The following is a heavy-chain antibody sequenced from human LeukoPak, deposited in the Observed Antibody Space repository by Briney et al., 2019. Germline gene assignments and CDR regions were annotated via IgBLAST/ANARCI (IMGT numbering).Heavy chain of an antibody. V-gene: IGHV4-30-4*08. D-gene: IGHD3-22*01. CDR2: IYYSGST. CDR3: ASSRRYYYGSSGYYAFDI. CDR1: GGSISSGDYY. Sequence: SETLSLTCTVSGGSISSGDYYWSWIRQPPGKGLEWIGYIYYSGSTYYNPSLKSRLTISVDTSKIHFSLKLSSVTAADTALYYCASSRRYYYGSSGYYAFDIWGQGTMVTVSS. J-gene: IGHJ3*02.